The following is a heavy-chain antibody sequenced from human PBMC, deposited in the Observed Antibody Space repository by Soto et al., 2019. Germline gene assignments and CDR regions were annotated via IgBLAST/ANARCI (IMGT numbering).Heavy chain of an antibody. CDR2: ISYDGSNK. V-gene: IGHV3-30-3*01. Sequence: PGGSLRLSCAASVLAFSSYAMHWVRQAPGKGLEWVAVISYDGSNKYYADSVKGRFTISRDNSKNTLYLQMNSLRAEDTAVYYCVRTTTNRPDAYYFDYWGQGTLVTVSS. CDR1: VLAFSSYA. D-gene: IGHD4-4*01. J-gene: IGHJ4*02. CDR3: VRTTTNRPDAYYFDY.